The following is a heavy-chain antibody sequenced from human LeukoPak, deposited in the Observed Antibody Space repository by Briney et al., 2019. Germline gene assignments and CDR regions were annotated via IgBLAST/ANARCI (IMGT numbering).Heavy chain of an antibody. CDR3: AKDSNPYSGYDLLFDY. V-gene: IGHV3-23*01. J-gene: IGHJ4*02. CDR2: ISGSGGST. CDR1: GFTFSNTW. D-gene: IGHD5-12*01. Sequence: GGSLRLSCAASGFTFSNTWMSWVRQAPGKGLEWVSAISGSGGSTYYADSVKGRVTISSDNSKNTLYLQMNSLRAEDTAVYYCAKDSNPYSGYDLLFDYWGQGTLVTVSS.